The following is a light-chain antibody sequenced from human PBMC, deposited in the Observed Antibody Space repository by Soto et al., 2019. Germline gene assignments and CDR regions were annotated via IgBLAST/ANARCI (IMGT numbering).Light chain of an antibody. J-gene: IGKJ4*01. V-gene: IGKV3-15*01. CDR2: GAS. CDR1: QSVSNN. Sequence: EIVMTQSPATLSVSPGERATLSCRASQSVSNNLAWYQQKPGQAPRLLIYGASTRATGIPARFSGSVSGTEFSLTFSRLQSEDFAVYYCQQYNTWSPLTFGGGTKVETK. CDR3: QQYNTWSPLT.